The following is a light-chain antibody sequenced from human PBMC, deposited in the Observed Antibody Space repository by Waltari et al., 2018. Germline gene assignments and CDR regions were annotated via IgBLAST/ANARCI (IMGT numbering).Light chain of an antibody. J-gene: IGLJ3*02. CDR3: QTGGHGTWV. V-gene: IGLV4-69*01. CDR1: SGHSGNS. Sequence: QLVLTQSPPASASLGAPVKLTCTLSSGHSGNSIEWHPRQPQKGPRYLMKVNSDGSHNKGDEIPDRFSGSSSGAERYLTISSVQSEDEADYYCQTGGHGTWVFGGGTTLTVL. CDR2: VNSDGSH.